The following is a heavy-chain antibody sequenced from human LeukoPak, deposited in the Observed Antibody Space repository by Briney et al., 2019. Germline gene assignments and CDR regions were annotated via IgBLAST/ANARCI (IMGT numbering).Heavy chain of an antibody. V-gene: IGHV5-51*01. J-gene: IGHJ6*02. D-gene: IGHD2-15*01. CDR3: ARQGDTGYCSGGSCYSETAVYRGMDV. CDR2: IYPGDSDT. CDR1: GSIFTSYW. Sequence: GASLQISCQGSGSIFTSYWIGWVRQLPGKGLEWMGIIYPGDSDTRYSPSFQGQVTISADKSISTAYLQWSSLKASDTAMYYCARQGDTGYCSGGSCYSETAVYRGMDVWGQGTTVTVSS.